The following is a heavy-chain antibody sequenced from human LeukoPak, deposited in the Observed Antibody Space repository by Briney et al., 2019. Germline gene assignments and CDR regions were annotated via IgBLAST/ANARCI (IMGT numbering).Heavy chain of an antibody. V-gene: IGHV4-34*01. CDR2: INHSGGT. D-gene: IGHD5-18*01. J-gene: IGHJ4*02. CDR3: ARGRYSQYFDY. CDR1: GGSFSGYY. Sequence: SETLSLTCAVYGGSFSGYYWSWLRQPPGKGLEWIGEINHSGGTYYNPSLKSRVTLSVDTSKNQFSLKMNSVTAADTAVYYCARGRYSQYFDYWGQGTLVTVSS.